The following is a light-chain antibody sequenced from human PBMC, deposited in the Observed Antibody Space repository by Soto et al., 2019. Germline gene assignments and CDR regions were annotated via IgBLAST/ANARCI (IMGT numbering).Light chain of an antibody. CDR2: EGH. V-gene: IGLV2-23*01. J-gene: IGLJ1*01. CDR3: CLYIGATTYV. CDR1: SGFVGSFSL. Sequence: QSALAQPASVSRSPGQSITISRTGTSGFVGSFSLVSWYQQDPGKAPKVMISEGHRRPSGVPDRFSGSTSVNSASLTISGLQADDEADYYCCLYIGATTYVFGTGTKLTVL.